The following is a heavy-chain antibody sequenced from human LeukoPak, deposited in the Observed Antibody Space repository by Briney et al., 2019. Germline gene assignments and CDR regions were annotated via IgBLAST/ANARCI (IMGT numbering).Heavy chain of an antibody. CDR2: IIPIFGTT. J-gene: IGHJ4*02. CDR1: GGTLSSHA. Sequence: SVKVSCKASGGTLSSHAISWVRQAPGQGLEWMGGIIPIFGTTNYAQKFQGRVTISADESTNTAYMELSSLRSEDTAVYYCARDLVPFGSGNSMGDWGQGTLVTVSS. V-gene: IGHV1-69*13. CDR3: ARDLVPFGSGNSMGD. D-gene: IGHD3-10*01.